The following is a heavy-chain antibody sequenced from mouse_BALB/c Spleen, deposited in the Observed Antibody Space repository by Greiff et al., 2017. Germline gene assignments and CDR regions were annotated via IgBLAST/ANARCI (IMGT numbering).Heavy chain of an antibody. Sequence: DVQLQESGPGLVKPSQSLSLTCSVTGYSITSGYYWNWIRQFPGNKLEWMGYISYDGSNNYNPSLKNRISITRDTSKNRFFLKLNSVTTEDTATYYCASYGRSYAMDYWGQGTSVTVSS. CDR3: ASYGRSYAMDY. CDR2: ISYDGSN. V-gene: IGHV3-6*02. J-gene: IGHJ4*01. D-gene: IGHD1-1*01. CDR1: GYSITSGYY.